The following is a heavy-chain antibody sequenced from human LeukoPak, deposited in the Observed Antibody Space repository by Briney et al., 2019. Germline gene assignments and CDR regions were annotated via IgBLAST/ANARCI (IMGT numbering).Heavy chain of an antibody. CDR3: TTGGKSDFDYDSSGYYYRQDAFDI. CDR2: IKGKTDGGTT. J-gene: IGHJ3*02. V-gene: IGHV3-15*01. D-gene: IGHD3-22*01. Sequence: PGGSLRLSCAASGFTFSNAWMSWVRQAPGKGLEWVGRIKGKTDGGTTDYAAPVKGRFTISRDDSKNTLYLQMNSLKTEDTAVYYCTTGGKSDFDYDSSGYYYRQDAFDIWGQGTMVTVSS. CDR1: GFTFSNAW.